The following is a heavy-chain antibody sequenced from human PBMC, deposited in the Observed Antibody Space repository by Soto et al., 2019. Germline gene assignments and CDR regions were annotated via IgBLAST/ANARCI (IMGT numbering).Heavy chain of an antibody. CDR1: GFTFSSYA. J-gene: IGHJ4*02. D-gene: IGHD2-15*01. V-gene: IGHV3-23*01. CDR2: VSIGGST. CDR3: AKRRGAGGHFDY. Sequence: VQLLESGGGLVQPEGSLRLSCAASGFTFSSYAMGWVRQGPGKGLEWVAVVSIGGSTHYADSVRGRFTISRDNSKNTLSLQMNSLTAEDTAVYFCAKRRGAGGHFDYWGQGALVIVSS.